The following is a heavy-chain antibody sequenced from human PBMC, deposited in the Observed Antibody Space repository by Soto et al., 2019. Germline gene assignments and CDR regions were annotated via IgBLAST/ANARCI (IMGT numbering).Heavy chain of an antibody. CDR2: LSGRGGNT. CDR3: AKPGGVYWYFDL. D-gene: IGHD3-3*01. Sequence: DVQLLESGGGLVQPGGSLRLSCAASGFTLRDYAMTWVRQAPGKGLEWVSSLSGRGGNTYYADSVKGRFTISRANSENTLFLQMSSLRAEDTATYYCAKPGGVYWYFDLWGRGTLVTVSS. V-gene: IGHV3-23*01. J-gene: IGHJ2*01. CDR1: GFTLRDYA.